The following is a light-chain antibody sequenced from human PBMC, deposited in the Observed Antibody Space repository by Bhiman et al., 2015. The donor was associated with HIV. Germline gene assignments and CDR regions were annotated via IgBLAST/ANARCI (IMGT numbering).Light chain of an antibody. CDR1: TSDIGENY. Sequence: QFVLTQPPSVSAAPGQKVTVSCSGTTSDIGENYVSWYQQLPGTAPKLLMYENNKRPSGIPDRFSASKSGTSATLGITGLQTGDEADYYCATWDSSLSAEVFGGGTKLTVL. CDR2: ENN. V-gene: IGLV1-51*02. CDR3: ATWDSSLSAEV. J-gene: IGLJ2*01.